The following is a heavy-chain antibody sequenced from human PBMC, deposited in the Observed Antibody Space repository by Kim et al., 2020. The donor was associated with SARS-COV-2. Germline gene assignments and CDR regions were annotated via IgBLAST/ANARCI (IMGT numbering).Heavy chain of an antibody. J-gene: IGHJ6*03. V-gene: IGHV3-9*01. CDR3: AKDSFGVITFASSYMDV. D-gene: IGHD3-16*01. Sequence: VKGRYTISRDNAKNSLYLQMNSLRAEDTALYYCAKDSFGVITFASSYMDVWGKGTTVTVSS.